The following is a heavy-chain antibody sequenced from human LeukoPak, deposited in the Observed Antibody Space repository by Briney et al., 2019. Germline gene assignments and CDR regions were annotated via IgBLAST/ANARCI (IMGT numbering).Heavy chain of an antibody. V-gene: IGHV4-34*01. CDR2: INHSGST. D-gene: IGHD3-10*01. CDR1: GGSFSGYY. J-gene: IGHJ6*02. Sequence: SETLSLTCAVYGGSFSGYYWSWIRQPPGKGLEWIGEINHSGSTNCNPSLKCRVTISVDTSKNQFSLKLSSVTAADTAVYYCARGTYYYGSGTPTRYYYGMDVWGQGTTVTVSS. CDR3: ARGTYYYGSGTPTRYYYGMDV.